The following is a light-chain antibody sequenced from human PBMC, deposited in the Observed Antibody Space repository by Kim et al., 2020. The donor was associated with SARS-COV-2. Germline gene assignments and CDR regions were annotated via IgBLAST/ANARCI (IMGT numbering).Light chain of an antibody. Sequence: ASVGDWVTITCRASRGISNHLAWYQQKPGEVPKLLIYAASALQSGVPSRFRGTGSGTDFTLTISSLQPEDVATYYCQKCDSAPWTFGQGTKVDIK. V-gene: IGKV1-27*01. CDR2: AAS. CDR3: QKCDSAPWT. J-gene: IGKJ1*01. CDR1: RGISNH.